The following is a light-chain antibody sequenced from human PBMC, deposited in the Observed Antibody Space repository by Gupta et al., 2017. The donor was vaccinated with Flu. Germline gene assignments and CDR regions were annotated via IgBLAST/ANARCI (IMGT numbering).Light chain of an antibody. CDR2: KVS. V-gene: IGKV2-30*02. J-gene: IGKJ2*01. CDR3: MQATHWLYT. CDR1: QNRVHSDENTF. Sequence: ISCKSSQNRVHSDENTFLNLFQQRPGQSPRRLIYKVSNRDSGVPDRFSGSGSGTNFTLQTRRVEAEDVGVYYCMQATHWLYTFGQGTKLEIK.